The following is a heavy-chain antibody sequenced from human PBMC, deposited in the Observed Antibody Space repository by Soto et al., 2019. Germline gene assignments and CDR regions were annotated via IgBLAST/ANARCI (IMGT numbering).Heavy chain of an antibody. V-gene: IGHV1-69*13. J-gene: IGHJ6*02. CDR1: GCTFSSYA. CDR3: ARARNCGGDCYYYYYGMDA. D-gene: IGHD2-21*02. Sequence: SVKVSCKASGCTFSSYAISWVRQAPGQGLEWMGGIIPIFGTANYAQKFQGRVTITADESTSTAYMELSSLRSEDTAVYYCARARNCGGDCYYYYYGMDACGQGTTLTVYS. CDR2: IIPIFGTA.